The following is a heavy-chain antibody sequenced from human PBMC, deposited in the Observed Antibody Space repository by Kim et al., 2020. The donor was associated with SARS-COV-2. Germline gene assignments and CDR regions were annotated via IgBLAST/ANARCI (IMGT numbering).Heavy chain of an antibody. J-gene: IGHJ4*02. V-gene: IGHV4-59*08. CDR2: IYYTGSA. CDR3: ASLDYSDYGTDY. D-gene: IGHD4-17*01. CDR1: GGFLSNHY. Sequence: SETLSLTCTVSGGFLSNHYWSWIRQPPGKGLEWIGYIYYTGSANYNPSLNSRVILSVDMSNNQVSLRLTSVTAADTAVYYCASLDYSDYGTDYWGQGTLV.